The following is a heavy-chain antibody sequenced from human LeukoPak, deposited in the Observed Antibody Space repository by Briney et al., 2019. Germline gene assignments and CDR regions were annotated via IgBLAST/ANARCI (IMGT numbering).Heavy chain of an antibody. V-gene: IGHV3-11*04. J-gene: IGHJ5*02. Sequence: PGGSLRLSCAASGFTFSDYYMGWIRQAPGKGLEWVSYISSSGSTIYYADSVKGRFTISRDNAKNSLYLQMNSLRAEDTAVYYCARHYYDSSGNTRKGTGWFDPWGQGTLVTVSS. CDR3: ARHYYDSSGNTRKGTGWFDP. CDR1: GFTFSDYY. D-gene: IGHD3-22*01. CDR2: ISSSGSTI.